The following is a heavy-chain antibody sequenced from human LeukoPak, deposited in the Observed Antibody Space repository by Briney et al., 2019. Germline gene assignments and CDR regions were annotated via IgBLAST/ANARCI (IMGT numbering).Heavy chain of an antibody. V-gene: IGHV3-30*18. CDR3: AKGTVLRYFDWSPIAPNYYYGMDV. Sequence: PGRSLRLSCAASGFTFSSYGMHWVRQAPGKGLEWVAVISYDGSNKYYADSVKGRFTISRDNSKNTLYLQMNSLRAEDTAAYYCAKGTVLRYFDWSPIAPNYYYGMDVWGQGTTVTVSS. J-gene: IGHJ6*02. D-gene: IGHD3-9*01. CDR1: GFTFSSYG. CDR2: ISYDGSNK.